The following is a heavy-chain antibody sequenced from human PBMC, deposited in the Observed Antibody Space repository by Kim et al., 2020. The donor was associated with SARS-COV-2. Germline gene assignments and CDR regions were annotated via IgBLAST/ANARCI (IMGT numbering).Heavy chain of an antibody. CDR3: ARDSNGRDCSGGSCYSYEDAFDI. D-gene: IGHD2-15*01. Sequence: GGSLRLSCAASGFTFSSYWMRWVRQAPGKGLEWVANIKQDGSEKYYVDSVKGRFTITRDNAKNSLYLQMNSLRAEDTAVYYCARDSNGRDCSGGSCYSYEDAFDIWGQGTMVTVSS. CDR1: GFTFSSYW. CDR2: IKQDGSEK. V-gene: IGHV3-7*03. J-gene: IGHJ3*02.